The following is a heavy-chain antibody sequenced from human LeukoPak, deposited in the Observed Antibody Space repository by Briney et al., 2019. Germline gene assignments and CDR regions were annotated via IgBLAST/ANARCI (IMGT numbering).Heavy chain of an antibody. Sequence: SETLSLTCTVSGGSTSISSYYSGWIRHPPGKGLEWIGSIYYSVSTYYNPSLKSRVTISVDTSKNQFSLKLSSVTAADTAVYYCATVTTVREVDYWGQGTLVTVSS. V-gene: IGHV4-39*01. CDR2: IYYSVST. D-gene: IGHD4-17*01. CDR3: ATVTTVREVDY. J-gene: IGHJ4*02. CDR1: GGSTSISSYY.